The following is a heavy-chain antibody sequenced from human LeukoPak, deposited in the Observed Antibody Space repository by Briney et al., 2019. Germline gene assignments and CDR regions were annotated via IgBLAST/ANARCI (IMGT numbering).Heavy chain of an antibody. Sequence: GGSLRLSCAASGFTFSSYGMHWVRQAPGKGLEWVAVISYDGSSKYYADSVKGRFTISRDNSKNTLYLQMNSLRAEDTAVYYCAKGPSYDFWSGYHNPAYYFDYWGQGTLVTVSS. CDR3: AKGPSYDFWSGYHNPAYYFDY. CDR2: ISYDGSSK. CDR1: GFTFSSYG. D-gene: IGHD3-3*01. J-gene: IGHJ4*02. V-gene: IGHV3-30*18.